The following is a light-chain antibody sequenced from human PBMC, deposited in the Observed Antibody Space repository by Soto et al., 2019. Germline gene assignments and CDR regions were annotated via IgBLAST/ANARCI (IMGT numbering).Light chain of an antibody. J-gene: IGLJ3*02. CDR3: SSYTTSSTLLV. CDR2: EVS. CDR1: SSDVGTYNY. Sequence: QSALTQPASVSGSPGQSITISCTGTSSDVGTYNYVSWYQLHPGKAPKLMIYEVSNRPSGVSNRFSGSKSGNTASLTISGLQAEDAGDYYCSSYTTSSTLLVFGGGTQRTVL. V-gene: IGLV2-14*01.